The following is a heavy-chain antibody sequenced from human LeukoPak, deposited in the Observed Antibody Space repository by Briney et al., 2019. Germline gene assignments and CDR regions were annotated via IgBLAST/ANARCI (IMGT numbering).Heavy chain of an antibody. V-gene: IGHV3-30-3*01. J-gene: IGHJ4*02. CDR2: ISYDGSNK. CDR3: ARGGYFDY. CDR1: GFTFSSYA. Sequence: GGSLRLSCAASGFTFSSYAMHWVRQAPGKGLEWVAVISYDGSNKYYADSVKGRFTISRDNSKNTLYPQMNSLRAEDTAVYYCARGGYFDYWGQGTLVTVSS.